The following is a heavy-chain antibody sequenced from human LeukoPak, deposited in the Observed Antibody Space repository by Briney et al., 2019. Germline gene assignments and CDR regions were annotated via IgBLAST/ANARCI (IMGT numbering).Heavy chain of an antibody. V-gene: IGHV1-2*02. D-gene: IGHD6-13*01. CDR1: GYTFTGYY. Sequence: ASVKVTCKASGYTFTGYYMHWVRQAPGQGLEWMGWINPNSGGTNYAQKFQGRVTMTRDTSISTAYMELSRLRSDDTAVYYCARDGIAAAGSEFDPWGQGTLVPVSS. CDR2: INPNSGGT. CDR3: ARDGIAAAGSEFDP. J-gene: IGHJ5*02.